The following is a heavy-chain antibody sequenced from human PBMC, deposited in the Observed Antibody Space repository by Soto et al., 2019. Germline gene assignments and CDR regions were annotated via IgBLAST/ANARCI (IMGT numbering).Heavy chain of an antibody. D-gene: IGHD3-22*01. CDR1: VFTFSSYS. J-gene: IGHJ4*02. CDR2: ISSSSSTI. V-gene: IGHV3-48*02. Sequence: SRWSLRLSCAASVFTFSSYSMNWFRQAPGKGLEWVSYISSSSSTIYYADSVKGRFTISRDNAKNSLYLQMNSLRDEDTAVYYCAREDVDYYDSSGYLYWGQGTLVTVSS. CDR3: AREDVDYYDSSGYLY.